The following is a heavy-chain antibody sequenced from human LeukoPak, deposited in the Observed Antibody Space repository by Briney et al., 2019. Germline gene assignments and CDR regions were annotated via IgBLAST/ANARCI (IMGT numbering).Heavy chain of an antibody. CDR2: ISYDGSNK. CDR1: GFTFSSYG. D-gene: IGHD5-18*01. CDR3: AKGWDVDTAIDY. J-gene: IGHJ4*02. V-gene: IGHV3-30*18. Sequence: GGSLRLSCAASGFTFSSYGMHWVRQAPGKGLEWVAVISYDGSNKYYADSVKGRFTISRDNSTNTLYLQMNSLRAEDTAVYYCAKGWDVDTAIDYWGQGTLVTVSS.